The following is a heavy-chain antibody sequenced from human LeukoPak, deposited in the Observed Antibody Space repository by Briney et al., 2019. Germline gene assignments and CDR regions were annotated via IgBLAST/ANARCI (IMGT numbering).Heavy chain of an antibody. D-gene: IGHD3-10*01. CDR1: GFTFSNYW. CDR2: ITSDGSGT. Sequence: GGALRLSCAASGFTFSNYWMHWVRQAPGKGLVWLSHITSDGSGTSYADSVKGRFTISRDNAKYTLYLQMNSLRAEDTAVYYCAKDQGARYYGSGSSWFDPWGQGTLVTVSS. CDR3: AKDQGARYYGSGSSWFDP. V-gene: IGHV3-74*01. J-gene: IGHJ5*02.